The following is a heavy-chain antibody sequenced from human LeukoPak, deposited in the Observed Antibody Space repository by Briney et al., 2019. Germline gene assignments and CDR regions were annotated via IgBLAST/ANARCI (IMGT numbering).Heavy chain of an antibody. CDR2: IYHSGSP. D-gene: IGHD5-18*01. J-gene: IGHJ4*02. CDR1: GYSISSGYY. V-gene: IGHV4-38-2*02. CDR3: ARDLIYSSGPFDY. Sequence: PSETLSLTCAVSGYSISSGYYWGWIRQPPGKGLEWIGSIYHSGSPYYNPSLKSRLTISVDTSKNQFSLKLSSVTAADTAVYYCARDLIYSSGPFDYWGQGTLVTVSS.